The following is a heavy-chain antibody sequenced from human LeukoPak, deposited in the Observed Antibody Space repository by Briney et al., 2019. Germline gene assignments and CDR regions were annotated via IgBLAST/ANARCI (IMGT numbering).Heavy chain of an antibody. CDR1: GYTLTELS. D-gene: IGHD3-3*01. J-gene: IGHJ4*02. Sequence: ASVTVSFTVSGYTLTELSMHWVRQAPGKGLEWMGGFDPEDGETIYAQKFQGRVTMTEDTSTDTAYMELSSLRSEDTAVYYCATDFLSGYYAGYWGQGTLVTVSS. CDR3: ATDFLSGYYAGY. CDR2: FDPEDGET. V-gene: IGHV1-24*01.